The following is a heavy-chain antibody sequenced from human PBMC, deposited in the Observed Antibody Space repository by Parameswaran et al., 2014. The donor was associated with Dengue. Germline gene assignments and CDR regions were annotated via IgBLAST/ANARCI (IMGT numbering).Heavy chain of an antibody. V-gene: IGHV3-23*01. Sequence: VRQAPGKGLEWVSAISGSGGSTYYADSVKGRFTISRDNSKNTLYLQMSSLRAEDTAVYYCAKESWLVLGGGHFDYWGQGTLVTVSS. CDR2: ISGSGGST. CDR3: AKESWLVLGGGHFDY. D-gene: IGHD6-19*01. J-gene: IGHJ4*02.